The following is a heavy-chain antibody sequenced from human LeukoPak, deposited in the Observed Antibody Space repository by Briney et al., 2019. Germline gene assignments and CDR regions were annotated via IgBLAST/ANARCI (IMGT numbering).Heavy chain of an antibody. J-gene: IGHJ1*01. Sequence: GGSLRLSCTASGFTFGDYATSWVRQAPGKGLEWVANIKQDGSEKYYVDSVKGRFTISRDNAKNSLYLQMNSLRAEDTAVYYCAREEPYYYDSSGYLHSWGQGTLVTVSS. CDR2: IKQDGSEK. V-gene: IGHV3-7*01. D-gene: IGHD3-22*01. CDR3: AREEPYYYDSSGYLHS. CDR1: GFTFGDYA.